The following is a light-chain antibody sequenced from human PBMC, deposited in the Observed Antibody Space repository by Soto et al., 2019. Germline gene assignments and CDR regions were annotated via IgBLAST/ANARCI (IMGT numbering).Light chain of an antibody. CDR1: QSVSSY. CDR3: QQRSNWMIT. V-gene: IGKV3-11*01. J-gene: IGKJ5*01. CDR2: GAS. Sequence: EIVMTQSPATLSVSPGERATLSCRASQSVSSYLAWYQQKPGQAPRLLIYGASSRATGIPDRFSGSGSGTDFTLTISSLEPEDFAVYYCQQRSNWMITFGQGTRLEIK.